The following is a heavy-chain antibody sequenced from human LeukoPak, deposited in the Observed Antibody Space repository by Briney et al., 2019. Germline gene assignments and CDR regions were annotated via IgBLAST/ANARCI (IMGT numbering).Heavy chain of an antibody. CDR1: GGSISSYY. CDR3: ARVTYDILTGYYLYFDY. CDR2: IYYSGST. D-gene: IGHD3-9*01. V-gene: IGHV4-59*01. J-gene: IGHJ4*02. Sequence: SETLSLTCTVSGGSISSYYWSWIRQPPGKGLGWIGYIYYSGSTNYNPSLKSRVTISVDTSKNQFSLKLSSVTAADTAVYYCARVTYDILTGYYLYFDYWGQGTLVTVSS.